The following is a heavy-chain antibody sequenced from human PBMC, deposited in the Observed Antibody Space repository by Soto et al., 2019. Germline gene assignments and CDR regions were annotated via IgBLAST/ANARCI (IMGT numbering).Heavy chain of an antibody. J-gene: IGHJ4*02. Sequence: ASVKVSCKASGFTFASSAVQWVRQARGQRLEWIGWIVVGSGNTNYAQRFQERVTISRDMSTSTAYMELNSLRSDDTAMYYCARDPGISSGWYYFDYWGQGTLVTVSS. D-gene: IGHD6-19*01. CDR2: IVVGSGNT. CDR3: ARDPGISSGWYYFDY. V-gene: IGHV1-58*01. CDR1: GFTFASSA.